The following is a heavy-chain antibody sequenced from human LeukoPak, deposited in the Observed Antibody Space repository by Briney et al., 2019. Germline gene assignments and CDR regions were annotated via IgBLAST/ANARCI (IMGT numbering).Heavy chain of an antibody. V-gene: IGHV1-2*02. CDR1: GYTFTAFY. J-gene: IGHJ3*02. CDR3: ATSSGYRTSWGALDI. CDR2: MNPSSGYT. D-gene: IGHD2-2*01. Sequence: GASVKVACKTSGYTFTAFYMHWVRQAPGQGLEWMGWMNPSSGYTYYAQNFQGRVSMTRDTSIRTAYMELSSLKPDDTALYHCATSSGYRTSWGALDIWGQGTMVTVSS.